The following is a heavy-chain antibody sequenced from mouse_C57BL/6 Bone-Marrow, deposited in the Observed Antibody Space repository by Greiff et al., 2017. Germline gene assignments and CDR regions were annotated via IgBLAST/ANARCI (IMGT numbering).Heavy chain of an antibody. CDR2: IEPSDSYT. D-gene: IGHD1-1*01. V-gene: IGHV1-69*01. CDR1: GYTFTSYW. CDR3: ARGTTVAAY. J-gene: IGHJ3*01. Sequence: QVQLQQPGAELVMPGASVKLSCKASGYTFTSYWMHWVKQRPGQGLEWIGEIEPSDSYTNYNQKFKGKSTLTVDKSSSTAYMQLSSLTSEDSAVYYCARGTTVAAYWGQGTLVTVSA.